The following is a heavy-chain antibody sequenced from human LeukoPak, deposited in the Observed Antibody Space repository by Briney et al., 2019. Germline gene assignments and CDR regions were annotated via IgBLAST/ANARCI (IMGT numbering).Heavy chain of an antibody. CDR3: ARHGDGSSRPDGPTPFDY. J-gene: IGHJ4*02. CDR1: GYSFTSYW. D-gene: IGHD6-13*01. V-gene: IGHV5-51*01. CDR2: IYPGDSDT. Sequence: GESLKISCKGSGYSFTSYWIGWVRQMPGKGLEWMGIIYPGDSDTRYSSSFQGQVTISADKSISTAYLQWSSLKASDTAMYYCARHGDGSSRPDGPTPFDYWGQGTLVTVSS.